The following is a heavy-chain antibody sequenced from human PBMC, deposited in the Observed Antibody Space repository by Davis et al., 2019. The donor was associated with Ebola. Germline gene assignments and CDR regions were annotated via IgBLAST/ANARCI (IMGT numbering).Heavy chain of an antibody. CDR3: ARPGIYGSGSHFDY. CDR2: IIPIFGTA. J-gene: IGHJ4*02. Sequence: SVKVSCKASGGTFSSYAISWVRQAPGQGLEWMGGIIPIFGTANYAQKLQGRVTMTTDTSTSTAYMELRSLRSGDTAVYYCARPGIYGSGSHFDYWGQGTLVTVSS. CDR1: GGTFSSYA. D-gene: IGHD3-10*01. V-gene: IGHV1-69*05.